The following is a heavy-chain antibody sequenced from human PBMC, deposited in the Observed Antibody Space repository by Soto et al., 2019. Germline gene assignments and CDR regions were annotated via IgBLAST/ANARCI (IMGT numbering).Heavy chain of an antibody. CDR2: ISFDGTAT. CDR1: GFSFSSSW. D-gene: IGHD3-10*01. Sequence: EVQLVESGGGLVQPGGSLRLSCAASGFSFSSSWMHWVRQAPGKGLVWVSRISFDGTATTSADAVKGRFIISRDNAKNTLFLQMHNLRADYTAMYYCVRDRRMRGHPFDLWGQGTFVSVSS. J-gene: IGHJ3*01. V-gene: IGHV3-74*03. CDR3: VRDRRMRGHPFDL.